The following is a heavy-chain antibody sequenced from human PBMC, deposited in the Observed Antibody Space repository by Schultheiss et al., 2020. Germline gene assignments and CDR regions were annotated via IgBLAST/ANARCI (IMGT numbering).Heavy chain of an antibody. CDR2: IYSGGST. D-gene: IGHD6-6*01. V-gene: IGHV3-66*01. CDR3: ARDRYISSDFHYYMDV. CDR1: GFTFSSYA. J-gene: IGHJ6*03. Sequence: GESLKISCAASGFTFSSYAMSWVRQAPGKGLEWVSVIYSGGSTYYADSVKGRFTISRDNAKKSLTLQMNGLRDEDTAVYYCARDRYISSDFHYYMDVWGKGTTVTVSS.